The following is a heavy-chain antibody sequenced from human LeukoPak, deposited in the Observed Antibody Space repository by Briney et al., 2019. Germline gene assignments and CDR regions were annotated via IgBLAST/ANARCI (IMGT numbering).Heavy chain of an antibody. V-gene: IGHV4-61*02. CDR1: GGSISSGSYY. CDR2: IHTSGST. J-gene: IGHJ5*02. Sequence: SETLSLTCTVSGGSISSGSYYWSWIRQPAGKGLEWIGRIHTSGSTNYNPSLKSRVTISVGTSKNQFSLKLSSVTAADTAVYYCARGGGPRYCSSTSCYSVVNWFDPWGQGTLDTVSS. CDR3: ARGGGPRYCSSTSCYSVVNWFDP. D-gene: IGHD2-2*01.